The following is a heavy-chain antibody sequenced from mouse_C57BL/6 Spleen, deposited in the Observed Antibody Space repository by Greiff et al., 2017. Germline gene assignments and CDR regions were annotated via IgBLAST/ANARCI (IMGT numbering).Heavy chain of an antibody. Sequence: QVQLQQPGAELVRPGSSVKLSCKASGYTFTSYWLHWVKQRPIQGLEWIGNIDPSDSETHYNQKFKDKATLTVDKSSSTAYMQLSSLTSEDSAVYYGARRGYYGSSGGYFDVWGTGTTVTVSS. V-gene: IGHV1-52*01. D-gene: IGHD1-1*01. CDR1: GYTFTSYW. CDR2: IDPSDSET. J-gene: IGHJ1*03. CDR3: ARRGYYGSSGGYFDV.